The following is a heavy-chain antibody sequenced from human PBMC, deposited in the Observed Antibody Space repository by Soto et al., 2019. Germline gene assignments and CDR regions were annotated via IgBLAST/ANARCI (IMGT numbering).Heavy chain of an antibody. CDR3: ATLIAVAGSYYFDY. D-gene: IGHD6-19*01. V-gene: IGHV1-69*13. Sequence: ASVKVSCKASGGTFSSYAISWVRQAPGQGLEWMGGIIPIFGTANYAQKFQGRVTITADESTSTAYMELSSLRSGDTAVYYCATLIAVAGSYYFDYWGQGTLVTVSS. J-gene: IGHJ4*02. CDR1: GGTFSSYA. CDR2: IIPIFGTA.